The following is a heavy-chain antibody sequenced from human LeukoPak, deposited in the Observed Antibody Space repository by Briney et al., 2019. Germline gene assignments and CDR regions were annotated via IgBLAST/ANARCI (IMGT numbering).Heavy chain of an antibody. CDR1: GFTFSSYE. CDR3: ARGSAYCGGDCYFNFDY. Sequence: PGGSLRLSCAASGFTFSSYEMNWVRQAPGKGLEWVSYTSGSGNTIYYADSVKGRFTISRDNAKNSLFLQMNSLRAEDTAVYYCARGSAYCGGDCYFNFDYWGQGTLVTVSS. D-gene: IGHD2-21*02. J-gene: IGHJ4*02. CDR2: TSGSGNTI. V-gene: IGHV3-48*03.